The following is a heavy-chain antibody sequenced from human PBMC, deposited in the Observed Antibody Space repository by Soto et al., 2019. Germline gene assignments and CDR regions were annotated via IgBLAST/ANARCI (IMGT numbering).Heavy chain of an antibody. J-gene: IGHJ4*02. CDR3: ARDPLGTGYFDY. CDR2: IYYSGGT. V-gene: IGHV4-31*03. CDR1: GGSISSGDYY. D-gene: IGHD1-26*01. Sequence: QVQLQESGPGLVKPSQTLSLTCSVSGGSISSGDYYWSWIRQHPGKGLEWIGYIYYSGGTYYNPSLKSRITISGDTSKNQFSLKLSSVTAADTAVYYCARDPLGTGYFDYWGQGTLVTVSS.